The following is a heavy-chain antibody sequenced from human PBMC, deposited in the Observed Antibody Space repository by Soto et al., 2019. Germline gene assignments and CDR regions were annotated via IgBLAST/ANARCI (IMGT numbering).Heavy chain of an antibody. D-gene: IGHD3-10*01. CDR3: ARGDYGSGRPLDY. J-gene: IGHJ4*02. CDR1: GGSFSGYY. V-gene: IGHV4-34*01. Sequence: PSETLSLTCAVYGGSFSGYYLSWIRQPPGKGLEWIGEINHSGSTNYNPSLKSRVTISVDTSKNQFSLKLSSVTAADTAVYYCARGDYGSGRPLDYWGQGTLVTVYS. CDR2: INHSGST.